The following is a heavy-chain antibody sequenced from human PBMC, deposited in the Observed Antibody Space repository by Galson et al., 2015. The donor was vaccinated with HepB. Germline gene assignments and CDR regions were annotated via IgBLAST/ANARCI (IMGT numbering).Heavy chain of an antibody. CDR2: IWYDGSKK. Sequence: SLRLSCAGSGFSFKSSGMHWVRQAPGKGLEWVAIIWYDGSKKYYADSLKGRFTISRDNSKNTLYLEMNGLGAEDTAVYYCARVVQQLAYGMDVWGQGTTVTVPS. CDR3: ARVVQQLAYGMDV. D-gene: IGHD6-13*01. CDR1: GFSFKSSG. J-gene: IGHJ6*02. V-gene: IGHV3-33*01.